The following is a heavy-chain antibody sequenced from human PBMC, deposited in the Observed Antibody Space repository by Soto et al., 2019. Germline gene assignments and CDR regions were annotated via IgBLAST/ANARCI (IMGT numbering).Heavy chain of an antibody. CDR3: ARDRGIVVVPAALKPFNWFHP. Sequence: ASVKVSCKASGYTFTSYGISWVRQAPGQGLEWMGWISAYNGNTNYAQKLQGRVTMTTDTSTSTAYMELRSLRSDDTAVYYCARDRGIVVVPAALKPFNWFHPWGQGTLVTVSS. V-gene: IGHV1-18*01. CDR2: ISAYNGNT. D-gene: IGHD2-2*01. CDR1: GYTFTSYG. J-gene: IGHJ5*02.